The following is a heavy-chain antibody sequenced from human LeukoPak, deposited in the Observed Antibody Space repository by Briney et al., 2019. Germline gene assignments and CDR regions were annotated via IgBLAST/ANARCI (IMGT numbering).Heavy chain of an antibody. J-gene: IGHJ4*02. D-gene: IGHD4-17*01. CDR2: AADSGST. V-gene: IGHV4-59*01. CDR1: GGSISSYY. CDR3: AAMTTVTMYSYFFDS. Sequence: SETLSLTCTVSGGSISSYYWSWIRQPTGKGLEWIGYAADSGSTNYNPSLKSRVTISVDSSTNHFSLRLTSVTAADTAIYCCAAMTTVTMYSYFFDSWGQGTPLTVSS.